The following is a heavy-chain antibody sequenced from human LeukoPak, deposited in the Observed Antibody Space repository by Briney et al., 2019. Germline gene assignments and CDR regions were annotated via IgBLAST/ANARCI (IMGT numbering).Heavy chain of an antibody. Sequence: AGGSLRLSCAASGLTVSSNYMNWVRQAPGKGLEWVSLIYSSGSTYYADSVKGRFTISRDNSKNTLFLQMNSLTAEDTAMYYCTRTFLSGDGYKVGYFDYWGQGTLVTVSS. D-gene: IGHD5-24*01. J-gene: IGHJ4*02. CDR1: GLTVSSNY. CDR3: TRTFLSGDGYKVGYFDY. V-gene: IGHV3-53*01. CDR2: IYSSGST.